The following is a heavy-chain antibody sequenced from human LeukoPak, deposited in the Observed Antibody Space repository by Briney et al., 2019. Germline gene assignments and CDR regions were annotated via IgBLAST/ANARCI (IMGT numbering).Heavy chain of an antibody. CDR2: MSGDATST. J-gene: IGHJ4*02. D-gene: IGHD6-13*01. CDR1: GFTLSNAW. CDR3: AKRTSGSSWYSSDY. Sequence: GGSLRLSCAASGFTLSNAWMNWVRQAPGKGLEWVSTMSGDATSTYYADSVKGRFTISRDNSKNTLYLQMNSLRAEDTAVYYCAKRTSGSSWYSSDYWGQGTLVTVSS. V-gene: IGHV3-23*01.